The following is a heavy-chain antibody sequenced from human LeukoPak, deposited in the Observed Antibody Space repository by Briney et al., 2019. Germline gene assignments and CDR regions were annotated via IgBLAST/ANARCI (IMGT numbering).Heavy chain of an antibody. J-gene: IGHJ4*02. D-gene: IGHD5-24*01. CDR2: IKQDGSEK. CDR3: AKAYNNWYD. Sequence: GGSLRLSCAASGFTFSRYWMSWVRQAPGKGLEWVANIKQDGSEKYYVDSVKGRFTISRDNAKNSLYLQMNSLRAEDTAVYYCAKAYNNWYDWGQGTLVTVSS. CDR1: GFTFSRYW. V-gene: IGHV3-7*03.